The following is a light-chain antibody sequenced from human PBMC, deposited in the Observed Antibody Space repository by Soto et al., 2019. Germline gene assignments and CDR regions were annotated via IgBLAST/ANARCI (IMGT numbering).Light chain of an antibody. CDR1: QSVSSS. CDR3: QQRSNWPRT. J-gene: IGKJ2*01. CDR2: DAS. V-gene: IGKV3-11*01. Sequence: EIVLTQSPATLSLSPGERATLSCRASQSVSSSLGWYQQIPGQAPRLLIYDASNRATGIPDRFSGRGSGTVFTRTISSLEPEDCAVYYCQQRSNWPRTFGQGTKLEIK.